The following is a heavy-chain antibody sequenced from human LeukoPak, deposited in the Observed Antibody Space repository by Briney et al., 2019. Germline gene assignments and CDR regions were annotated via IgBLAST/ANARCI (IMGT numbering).Heavy chain of an antibody. CDR3: AKDRRAGSYDY. V-gene: IGHV3-23*01. CDR1: GFTFSRNG. D-gene: IGHD3-10*01. CDR2: ISGSGGNT. Sequence: GGTLRLSCAASGFTFSRNGMTWVRQAPGKGLEWVSAISGSGGNTYYADSVKGRFTISRDNSKNTLYLQMNSLRAEDTAVYYCAKDRRAGSYDYWGQGTLVTVCS. J-gene: IGHJ4*02.